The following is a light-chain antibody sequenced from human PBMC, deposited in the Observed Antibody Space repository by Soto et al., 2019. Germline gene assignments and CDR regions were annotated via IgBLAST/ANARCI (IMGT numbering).Light chain of an antibody. CDR3: GSYTSSSTLYV. CDR2: DVS. Sequence: HSVLTQPASVSGSPGQSITISCTGTNSDVGGHNYVSWYQQHPGKAPKLMIYDVSNRPSGVSNRFSGSKSDNTASLTISGLQAEDEADYYCGSYTSSSTLYVFGTGTKLTVL. CDR1: NSDVGGHNY. V-gene: IGLV2-14*03. J-gene: IGLJ1*01.